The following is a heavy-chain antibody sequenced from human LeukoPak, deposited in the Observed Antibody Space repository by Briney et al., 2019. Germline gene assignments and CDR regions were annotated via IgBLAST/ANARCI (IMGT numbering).Heavy chain of an antibody. CDR1: GYTFTSYG. CDR2: FSAYNGNT. J-gene: IGHJ6*03. CDR3: ARQITIFGVVMGAGYYYYMDV. Sequence: ASVKVSCKASGYTFTSYGMSWVRQAPGQGLEWMGWFSAYNGNTNYAQKLQGRVTMATDTSTSTAYMELRSLRSDDTAVYYCARQITIFGVVMGAGYYYYMDVWGKGTTVTVSS. V-gene: IGHV1-18*01. D-gene: IGHD3-3*01.